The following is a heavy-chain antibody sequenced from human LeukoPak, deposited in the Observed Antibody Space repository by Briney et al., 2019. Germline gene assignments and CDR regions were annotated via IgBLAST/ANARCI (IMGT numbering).Heavy chain of an antibody. Sequence: GGSLRLSCAASGFTFSSYSMNWVRQAPGKGLEWVSSISSSSSYIYYADSVKGRFTISRDNAKNSLYLQMNSLRAEDTAVYYCARGGYSYGYAGIPFDYWGQGTLVTVSS. CDR2: ISSSSSYI. CDR1: GFTFSSYS. CDR3: ARGGYSYGYAGIPFDY. V-gene: IGHV3-21*01. D-gene: IGHD5-18*01. J-gene: IGHJ4*02.